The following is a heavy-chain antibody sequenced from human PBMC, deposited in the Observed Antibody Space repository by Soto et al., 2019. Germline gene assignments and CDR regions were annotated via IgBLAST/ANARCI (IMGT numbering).Heavy chain of an antibody. CDR3: ARHGTMIAFWAFDI. J-gene: IGHJ3*02. Sequence: PGESRKISCKGSGYSFTSYWISWVRQMPGKGLEWMGRIDPSDSYTNYSPSFQGHVTISADKSISTAYLQWSSLKASDTAMYYCARHGTMIAFWAFDIWGQGTMVTVSS. V-gene: IGHV5-10-1*01. CDR2: IDPSDSYT. D-gene: IGHD3-22*01. CDR1: GYSFTSYW.